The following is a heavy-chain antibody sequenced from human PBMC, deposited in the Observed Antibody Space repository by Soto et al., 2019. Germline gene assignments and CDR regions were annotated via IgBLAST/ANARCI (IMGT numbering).Heavy chain of an antibody. Sequence: QVQLVESGGGVVQPGRSLRLSCAASGFTFSYYAMHWVRQAPGKGLEWVAVISYDGSDKYYADSVKGRFTISRDNSRNTLNLQMNSLRADETAVYYCAKGLGELSPESYDYWGQGTLITVSS. CDR1: GFTFSYYA. D-gene: IGHD3-16*02. CDR2: ISYDGSDK. J-gene: IGHJ4*02. V-gene: IGHV3-30*18. CDR3: AKGLGELSPESYDY.